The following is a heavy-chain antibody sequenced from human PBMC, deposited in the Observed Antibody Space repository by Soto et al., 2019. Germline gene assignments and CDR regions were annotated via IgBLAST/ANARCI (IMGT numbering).Heavy chain of an antibody. CDR1: GASITSHY. D-gene: IGHD2-21*02. CDR2: VYARGAT. CDR3: ARSSGDDFFYYGMEV. J-gene: IGHJ6*02. V-gene: IGHV4-59*10. Sequence: SETLSLTCSVSGASITSHYWNWIRQSAGEGLQWIGRVYARGATNYNPSLKSRVTISGDTSKNQFSLKLTSVTAADTAVYYCARSSGDDFFYYGMEVWGHGTTVTVSS.